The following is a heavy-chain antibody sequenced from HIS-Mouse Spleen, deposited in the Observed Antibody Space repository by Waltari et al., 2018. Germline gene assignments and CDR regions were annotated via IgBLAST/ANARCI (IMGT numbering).Heavy chain of an antibody. J-gene: IGHJ4*02. V-gene: IGHV4-39*07. Sequence: SSSYYWGWIRQPPGKGLEWIGSIYYSGSTYYNPSLKSRVTISVDTSKNQFSLKLSSVTAADTAVYYCARGSSSWYYFDYWGQGTLVTVSS. CDR2: IYYSGST. CDR1: SSSYY. D-gene: IGHD6-13*01. CDR3: ARGSSSWYYFDY.